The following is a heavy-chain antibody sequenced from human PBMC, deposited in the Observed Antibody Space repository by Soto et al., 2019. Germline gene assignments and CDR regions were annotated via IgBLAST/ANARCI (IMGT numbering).Heavy chain of an antibody. D-gene: IGHD1-26*01. CDR3: AKDGSHNFDY. Sequence: QVQLVESGGGVVQPGTSLRLSCAASGFTFSHYAMHWVRQAPGKGLEWVALMSYDGSNEYYADSVKGRFTISRDNSKNTLYLQMNSLIAEDTAVYYCAKDGSHNFDYWGQGTLVTVSS. CDR2: MSYDGSNE. J-gene: IGHJ4*02. V-gene: IGHV3-30*18. CDR1: GFTFSHYA.